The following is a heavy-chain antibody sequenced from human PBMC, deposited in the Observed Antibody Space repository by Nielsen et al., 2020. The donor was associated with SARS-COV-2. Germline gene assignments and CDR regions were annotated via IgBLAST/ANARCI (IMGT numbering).Heavy chain of an antibody. CDR1: GFTFSSYA. D-gene: IGHD1-7*01. J-gene: IGHJ4*02. Sequence: GSLRLSCAASGFTFSSYAMSWVRQAPGKGLEWVSAISGSGGSTYYADSVKGRFTISRDNSKNTLYLQMNSLRAEDTAVYYCAKDRPRARYNWNYDHYFDYWGQGTLVTVSS. CDR2: ISGSGGST. CDR3: AKDRPRARYNWNYDHYFDY. V-gene: IGHV3-23*01.